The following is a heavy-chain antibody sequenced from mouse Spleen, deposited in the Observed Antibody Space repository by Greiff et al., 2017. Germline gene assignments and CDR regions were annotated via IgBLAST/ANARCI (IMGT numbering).Heavy chain of an antibody. D-gene: IGHD2-10*01. Sequence: EVMLVESGGGLVKPGGSLKLSCAASGFTFSSYAMSWVRQTPEKRLEWVASISSGGSTYYPDSVKGRFTISRDNARNILYLQMSSLRSEDTAMYYCARAYYGNEAFAYWGQGTLVTVSA. CDR1: GFTFSSYA. CDR2: ISSGGST. V-gene: IGHV5-6-5*01. J-gene: IGHJ3*01. CDR3: ARAYYGNEAFAY.